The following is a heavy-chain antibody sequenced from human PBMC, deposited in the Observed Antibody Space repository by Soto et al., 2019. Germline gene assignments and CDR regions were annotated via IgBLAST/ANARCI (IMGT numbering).Heavy chain of an antibody. CDR2: IYYSGST. D-gene: IGHD2-15*01. CDR3: ARRVADPTSPPRGYFDS. Sequence: SETLSLTCAVSGGSITSSSYYWGWIRQPPGKGLEWIGDIYYSGSTYCNPSLRSRVTISVDTSKNQFSLKLSSVTVADTAVYYCARRVADPTSPPRGYFDSWGQGTLVTVSS. CDR1: GGSITSSSYY. J-gene: IGHJ4*02. V-gene: IGHV4-39*01.